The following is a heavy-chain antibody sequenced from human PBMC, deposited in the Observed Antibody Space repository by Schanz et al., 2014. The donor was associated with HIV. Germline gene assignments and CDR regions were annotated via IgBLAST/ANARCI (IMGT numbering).Heavy chain of an antibody. CDR1: GFSFSNFW. J-gene: IGHJ4*02. Sequence: EVRLVESGGGLVQSGGSLRLSCAASGFSFSNFWVTWVRQAPGKRLEWVVNIKQDESEKYYADSVKGRFTISRDNAKNSLYLQMNSLRAEDTAVYYCVLPSAKIVGGLGEHYFDHWGQGTLVTVSS. D-gene: IGHD1-26*01. CDR2: IKQDESEK. V-gene: IGHV3-7*01. CDR3: VLPSAKIVGGLGEHYFDH.